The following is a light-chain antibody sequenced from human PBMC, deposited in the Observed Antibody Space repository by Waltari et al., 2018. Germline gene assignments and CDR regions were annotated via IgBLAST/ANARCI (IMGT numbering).Light chain of an antibody. CDR3: HQYNDGPPFN. J-gene: IGKJ2*01. CDR2: GAS. CDR1: QRVTTN. Sequence: EIVMTQSHATLSVLPGERAIPSCRAIQRVTTNHACYQQKPGQAPSLLISGASTRATEIPARFSGSGSSTEFTLTISSLQSEDCAVYYCHQYNDGPPFNFGQGTKLEIK. V-gene: IGKV3-15*01.